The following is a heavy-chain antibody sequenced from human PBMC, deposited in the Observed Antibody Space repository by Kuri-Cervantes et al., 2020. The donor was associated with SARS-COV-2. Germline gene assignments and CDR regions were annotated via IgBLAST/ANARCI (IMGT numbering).Heavy chain of an antibody. J-gene: IGHJ4*02. D-gene: IGHD7-27*01. Sequence: GESLKISCAASGFTFSSYSMNWVRQAPGKGLEWVSSISSSSYIYYADSVKGRFTISRDNAKNSLYLQMNSLRAEDTAVYYCARDWGELGKDYWGQGTLVTVSS. CDR2: ISSSSYI. CDR1: GFTFSSYS. V-gene: IGHV3-21*01. CDR3: ARDWGELGKDY.